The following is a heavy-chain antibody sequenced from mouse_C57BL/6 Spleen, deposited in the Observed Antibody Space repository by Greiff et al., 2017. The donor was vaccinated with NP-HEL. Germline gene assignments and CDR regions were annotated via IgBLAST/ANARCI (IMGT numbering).Heavy chain of an antibody. CDR3: ATMVTTDYAMDY. Sequence: VQLQQPGAELVRPGSSVKLSCKASGYTFTSYWMDWVKQRPGQGLEWIGNIYPSDSETNYNQKFKDKATLTVDKSSSTAYMQLSSLKSEDSAVYYCATMVTTDYAMDYWGQGTSVTVSA. D-gene: IGHD2-2*01. CDR2: IYPSDSET. V-gene: IGHV1-61*01. J-gene: IGHJ4*01. CDR1: GYTFTSYW.